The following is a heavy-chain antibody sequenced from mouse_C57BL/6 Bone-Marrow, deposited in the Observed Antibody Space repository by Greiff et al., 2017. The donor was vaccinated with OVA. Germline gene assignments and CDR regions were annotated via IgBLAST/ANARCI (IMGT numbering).Heavy chain of an antibody. Sequence: EVQGVESGGGLVKPGGSLKLSCAASGFTFSSYAMSWVRQTPEKRLEWVATISDGGSYTYYPDNVKGRFTISRDNAKNNLYLQMSHLKSEDTAMYYCARDPCPYYYAMDYWGQGTSVTVSS. V-gene: IGHV5-4*01. CDR3: ARDPCPYYYAMDY. CDR2: ISDGGSYT. CDR1: GFTFSSYA. J-gene: IGHJ4*01.